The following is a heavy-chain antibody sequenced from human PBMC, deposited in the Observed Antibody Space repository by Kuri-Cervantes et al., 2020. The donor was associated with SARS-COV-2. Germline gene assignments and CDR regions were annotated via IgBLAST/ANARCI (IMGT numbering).Heavy chain of an antibody. CDR3: ARLTPFRRLVVILQGGAFDI. J-gene: IGHJ3*02. Sequence: ASVKVSCKASGYTFTGYYMHWVRQAPGQGLEWLGWINPNSGCTNYAQKFQGWVTMTRDTSISTVYMELSRLRCVDPAVYLCARLTPFRRLVVILQGGAFDIWGQGTMVTVSS. D-gene: IGHD3-3*01. CDR1: GYTFTGYY. V-gene: IGHV1-2*04. CDR2: INPNSGCT.